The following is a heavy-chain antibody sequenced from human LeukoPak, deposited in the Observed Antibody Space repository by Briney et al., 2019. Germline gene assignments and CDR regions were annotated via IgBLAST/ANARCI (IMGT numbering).Heavy chain of an antibody. V-gene: IGHV3-15*01. CDR1: GFTFNTAY. CDR3: ATDRNWFDP. Sequence: PGRSLRLSCAASGFTFNTAYMSWLRQTPGKGLGWVGRLKSGSQGGTADYAAPVKGRFTISRDDSKNPLYLQMNSLKIEDPGVYYCATDRNWFDPWGQGTLVTVSS. CDR2: LKSGSQGGTA. J-gene: IGHJ5*02.